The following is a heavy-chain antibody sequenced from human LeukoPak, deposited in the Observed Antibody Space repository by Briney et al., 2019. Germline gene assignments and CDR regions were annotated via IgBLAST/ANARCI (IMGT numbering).Heavy chain of an antibody. J-gene: IGHJ4*02. Sequence: GGSLRLSCAASGFTFSSYTMNWVRQAPGKGLEWVSSINGGSSYIYYADSVRGRFTISRDNAKNSLYLQMNSLRAEDTAIYYCATERLGTSWGQGTLVTVSS. CDR3: ATERLGTS. CDR2: INGGSSYI. CDR1: GFTFSSYT. V-gene: IGHV3-21*04. D-gene: IGHD3/OR15-3a*01.